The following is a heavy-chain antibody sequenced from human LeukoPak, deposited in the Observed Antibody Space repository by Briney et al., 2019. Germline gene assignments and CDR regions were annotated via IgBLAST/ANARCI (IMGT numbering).Heavy chain of an antibody. J-gene: IGHJ4*02. Sequence: SETLSLTCTVSGGSISSSSYYWGWLRQPPGKGLEWIGSIYYSGSTYYNPSLKSRVTISVDTSKNQFSLKLSSVTAADTAVYYCARDGPVGSSGYYRYYFDYWGQGTLVTVSS. CDR3: ARDGPVGSSGYYRYYFDY. D-gene: IGHD3-22*01. CDR2: IYYSGST. CDR1: GGSISSSSYY. V-gene: IGHV4-39*07.